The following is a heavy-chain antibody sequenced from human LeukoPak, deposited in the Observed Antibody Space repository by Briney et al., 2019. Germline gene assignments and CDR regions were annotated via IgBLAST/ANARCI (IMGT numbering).Heavy chain of an antibody. CDR3: AREGNYGPVDC. D-gene: IGHD3-10*01. V-gene: IGHV3-7*01. J-gene: IGHJ4*02. Sequence: GGSLRLSCAASGFTFSAYWMSWVRQAPEKGLEWVANVKQDGSEKYYVDSVEGRFTISRDNAENSLYLQVNSLRAEDTAVYYCAREGNYGPVDCWGQGTLVTVSS. CDR1: GFTFSAYW. CDR2: VKQDGSEK.